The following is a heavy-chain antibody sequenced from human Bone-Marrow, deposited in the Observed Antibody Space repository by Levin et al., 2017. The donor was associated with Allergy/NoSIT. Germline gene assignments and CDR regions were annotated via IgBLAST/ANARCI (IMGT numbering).Heavy chain of an antibody. D-gene: IGHD3-22*01. CDR3: AKDTHLSPYDSYDSSGYYYGEVGY. J-gene: IGHJ4*02. CDR2: ISYDGSNK. Sequence: GGSLRLSCAASGFTFSSYGMHWVRQAPGKGLEWVAVISYDGSNKYYADSVKGRFTISRDNSKNTLYLQMNSLRAEDTAVYYCAKDTHLSPYDSYDSSGYYYGEVGYWGQGTLVTVSS. CDR1: GFTFSSYG. V-gene: IGHV3-30*18.